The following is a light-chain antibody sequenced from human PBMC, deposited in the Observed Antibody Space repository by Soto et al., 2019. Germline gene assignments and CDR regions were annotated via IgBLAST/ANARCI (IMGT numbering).Light chain of an antibody. CDR3: CSYTGSYTLKV. J-gene: IGLJ3*02. CDR1: SSDVGGYNY. Sequence: QSALTQPRSVSGSPGQSVTISCTGTSSDVGGYNYVSWYQQHPSKAPKLMIYDVTKRPSGVPDRFSGSKSGNTASLTISALQSEDEADYYCCSYTGSYTLKVFGGGTKLTVL. V-gene: IGLV2-11*01. CDR2: DVT.